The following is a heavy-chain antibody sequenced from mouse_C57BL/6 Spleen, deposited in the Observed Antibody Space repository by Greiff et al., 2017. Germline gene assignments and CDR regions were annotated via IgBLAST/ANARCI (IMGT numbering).Heavy chain of an antibody. D-gene: IGHD1-1*01. J-gene: IGHJ3*01. CDR2: INPNYGTT. CDR1: GYSFTDYN. Sequence: VQLKESGPELVKPGASVKISCKASGYSFTDYNMNWVKQSNGKSLEWIGVINPNYGTTSYNQKFKGKATLTVDQSSSTAYMQLNSLTSEDSAVYYCARDEYGSSYAWFAYWGQGTLVTVSA. CDR3: ARDEYGSSYAWFAY. V-gene: IGHV1-39*01.